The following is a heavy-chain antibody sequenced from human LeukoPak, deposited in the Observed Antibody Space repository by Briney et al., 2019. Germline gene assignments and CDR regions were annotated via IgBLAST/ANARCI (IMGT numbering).Heavy chain of an antibody. D-gene: IGHD3-9*01. V-gene: IGHV1-8*01. CDR3: ARGQGSYYDILTGYYMDNWFDP. CDR1: GYTFTSYD. CDR2: MNPNSGNT. J-gene: IGHJ5*02. Sequence: GASVKVSCKASGYTFTSYDINWVRQATGQGLEWMGWMNPNSGNTGYAQKFQGRVTMTRNTSISTAYMELSSLRSEDTAVYYCARGQGSYYDILTGYYMDNWFDPWGQGTLVTVSS.